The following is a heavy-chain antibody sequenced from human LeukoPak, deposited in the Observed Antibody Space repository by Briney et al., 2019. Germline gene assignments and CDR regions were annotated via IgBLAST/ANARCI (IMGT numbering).Heavy chain of an antibody. Sequence: ASVKVSCKASGYTFTGYYLHWVRQAPGQGLEWMGSINPNSGGTNYAQKFQGRVTMTRDTSISTAYMEVSRLRSDDTAVYYCARVGGPGYSSGWYGYWGQGTLVTVSS. J-gene: IGHJ4*02. CDR3: ARVGGPGYSSGWYGY. D-gene: IGHD6-19*01. CDR1: GYTFTGYY. CDR2: INPNSGGT. V-gene: IGHV1-2*02.